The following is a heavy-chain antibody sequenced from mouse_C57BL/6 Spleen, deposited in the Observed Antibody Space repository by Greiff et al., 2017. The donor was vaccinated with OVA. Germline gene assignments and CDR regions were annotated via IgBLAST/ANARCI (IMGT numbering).Heavy chain of an antibody. Sequence: DVMLVESGGGLVKPGGSLKLSCAASGFTFSSYAMSWVRQTPEKRLEWVATISDGGSYTYYPDNVKGRFTISRDNAKNNLYLQMSHLKSEDTAMYYCARGGSYYYGSSFRLYFDVWGTGTTVTVSS. CDR1: GFTFSSYA. J-gene: IGHJ1*03. CDR2: ISDGGSYT. V-gene: IGHV5-4*03. D-gene: IGHD1-1*01. CDR3: ARGGSYYYGSSFRLYFDV.